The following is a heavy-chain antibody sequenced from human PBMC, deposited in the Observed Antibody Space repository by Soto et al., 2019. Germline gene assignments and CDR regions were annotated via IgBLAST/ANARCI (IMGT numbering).Heavy chain of an antibody. CDR2: IKEDGSEI. CDR1: GFTFSSYA. D-gene: IGHD5-12*01. J-gene: IGHJ4*02. V-gene: IGHV3-7*01. CDR3: ARDIGFDYVN. Sequence: GGSLRLSCAASGFTFSSYAMSWVRQAPGKGLEWVASIKEDGSEIYYLQSVRGRFAISRDSAGNALQLAMNYLSAEDTATYFCARDIGFDYVNWGQGTLVTVSS.